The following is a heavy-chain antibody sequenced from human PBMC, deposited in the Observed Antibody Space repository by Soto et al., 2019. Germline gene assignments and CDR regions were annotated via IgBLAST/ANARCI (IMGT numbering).Heavy chain of an antibody. Sequence: PGESLKISCKGSGYSFTSYWIGWVRQMPGKGLEWMGIIYPGDSDTRYSPSFQGQVTISADKSISTAYLQWSSLKASDTAMYYCARRGHYYGSGSYSPPFGYHYYMDVWGKGTTVTVSS. D-gene: IGHD3-10*01. V-gene: IGHV5-51*01. CDR1: GYSFTSYW. CDR2: IYPGDSDT. J-gene: IGHJ6*03. CDR3: ARRGHYYGSGSYSPPFGYHYYMDV.